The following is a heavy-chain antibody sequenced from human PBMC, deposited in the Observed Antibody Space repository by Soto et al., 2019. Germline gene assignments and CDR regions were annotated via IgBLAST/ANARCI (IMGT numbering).Heavy chain of an antibody. CDR1: GFSLSNPRMG. CDR2: IFSNDDK. Sequence: QVSLKESGPVLVKPTETLTLTCTVSGFSLSNPRMGVSWIRQPPGKALEWLAHIFSNDDKSYSTSLKSRVTISKDTSKSQVVLTMTNMDPVDTATYYCARVYDSSGYEYWGHGTLVTVSS. V-gene: IGHV2-26*01. CDR3: ARVYDSSGYEY. J-gene: IGHJ4*01. D-gene: IGHD3-22*01.